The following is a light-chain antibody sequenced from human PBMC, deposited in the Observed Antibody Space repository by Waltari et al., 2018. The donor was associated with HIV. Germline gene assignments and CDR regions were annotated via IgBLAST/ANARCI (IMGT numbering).Light chain of an antibody. V-gene: IGLV1-47*01. CDR2: ENK. CDR1: RSNIGGNY. Sequence: QSVLTQPPSASGTPGQRITVSCSGSRSNIGGNYVYWYQQFPAMAPQIVMYENKRRPSGVPDRFSGSKSGTSASLAISGLRSEDEAHYYCATWDDSLSGVLFGGGTKLTVL. J-gene: IGLJ2*01. CDR3: ATWDDSLSGVL.